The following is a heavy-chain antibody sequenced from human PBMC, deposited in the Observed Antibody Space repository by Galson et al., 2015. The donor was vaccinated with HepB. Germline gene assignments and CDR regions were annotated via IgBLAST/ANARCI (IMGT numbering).Heavy chain of an antibody. J-gene: IGHJ4*02. V-gene: IGHV3-21*01. D-gene: IGHD3-16*01. CDR2: IVISGASM. CDR1: GFTFNNYT. Sequence: SLRLSCAASGFTFNNYTMNWVRQAPGKGLEWVSSIVISGASMSYADSVKGRFTISRDNANSSLHLQMNSLKTDDTAVYYCVTGGDTFDFWGQGTLVTVSS. CDR3: VTGGDTFDF.